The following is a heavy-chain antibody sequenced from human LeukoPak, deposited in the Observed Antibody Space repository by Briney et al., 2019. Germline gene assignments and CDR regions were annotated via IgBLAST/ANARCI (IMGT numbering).Heavy chain of an antibody. Sequence: SETLSFTCTVSGGSISSYYWSWIRQPPGKGLEWIGYICYSGSTNYNPSLKSRVTISVDTSKNQFSLKLSSVTAADTAVYYCARDSGYCSSTSCPGLDYWGQGTLVTFSS. J-gene: IGHJ4*02. V-gene: IGHV4-59*01. D-gene: IGHD2-2*01. CDR3: ARDSGYCSSTSCPGLDY. CDR2: ICYSGST. CDR1: GGSISSYY.